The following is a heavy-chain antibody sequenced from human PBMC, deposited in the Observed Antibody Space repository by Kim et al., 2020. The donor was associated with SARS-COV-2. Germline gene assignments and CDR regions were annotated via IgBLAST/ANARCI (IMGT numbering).Heavy chain of an antibody. J-gene: IGHJ4*02. Sequence: NYAQKFQGGVTMTRDTSISTAYMELSRLRSDDTAVYYCALVRGLYYFDYWGQGTLVTVS. V-gene: IGHV1-2*02. D-gene: IGHD3-10*01. CDR3: ALVRGLYYFDY.